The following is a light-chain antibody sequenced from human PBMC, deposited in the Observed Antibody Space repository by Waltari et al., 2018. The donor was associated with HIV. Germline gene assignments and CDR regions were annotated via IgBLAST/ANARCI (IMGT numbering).Light chain of an antibody. Sequence: QTVVTQEPSLTVSPGGTVTLTCASSTGAVSSAFPPNWFQQKPGQAPRALIYSTNIKHSGTPARFSGSLLGGKAALTLSGVQPEDEADYFCLLFFGGALGAVFGGGTKLTVL. J-gene: IGLJ2*01. CDR3: LLFFGGALGAV. CDR1: TGAVSSAFP. CDR2: STN. V-gene: IGLV7-43*01.